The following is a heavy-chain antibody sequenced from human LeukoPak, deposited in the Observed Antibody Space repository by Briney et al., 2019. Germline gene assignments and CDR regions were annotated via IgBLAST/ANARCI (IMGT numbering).Heavy chain of an antibody. CDR3: ARGSEWELLGSCDY. Sequence: GGSLRLSCAASGFTFSDCYMSWIRQAPGKGLEWVSYISSSGSTIYYADSVKGRFTLSRDNARNSLFLQMNSLRADDTAIYYCARGSEWELLGSCDYWGQGTPVTVSS. J-gene: IGHJ4*02. D-gene: IGHD1-26*01. CDR1: GFTFSDCY. CDR2: ISSSGSTI. V-gene: IGHV3-11*04.